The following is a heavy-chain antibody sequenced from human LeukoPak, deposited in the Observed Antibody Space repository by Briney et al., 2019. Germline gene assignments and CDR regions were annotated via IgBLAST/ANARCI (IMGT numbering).Heavy chain of an antibody. J-gene: IGHJ6*02. CDR3: ARAYYYGSGSFTYYYGMDV. CDR2: INPNSGGT. V-gene: IGHV1-2*02. Sequence: ASVKVSCKASGYTFTGYYMHCVRQAPGQGLEWMGWINPNSGGTNYAQKFQGRVTMTRDTSISTAYMELSRLRSDDTAVYYCARAYYYGSGSFTYYYGMDVWGQGTTVTVSS. CDR1: GYTFTGYY. D-gene: IGHD3-10*01.